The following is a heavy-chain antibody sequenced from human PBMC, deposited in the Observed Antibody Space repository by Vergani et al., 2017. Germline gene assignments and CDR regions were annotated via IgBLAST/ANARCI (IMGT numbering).Heavy chain of an antibody. Sequence: QVQLQESGPRLVKPSETLSLICSVSGYSISSGYFWGWIRQSPGKGLEWLGTIYRTGRKHLSPSLKSRLTISVDTTKNQFSLRLKSATAADTAVYFCSRDVMSPAEIDPKNAFHVWGQGTRVSV. CDR2: IYRTGRK. D-gene: IGHD3-16*01. V-gene: IGHV4-38-2*02. CDR3: SRDVMSPAEIDPKNAFHV. J-gene: IGHJ3*01. CDR1: GYSISSGYF.